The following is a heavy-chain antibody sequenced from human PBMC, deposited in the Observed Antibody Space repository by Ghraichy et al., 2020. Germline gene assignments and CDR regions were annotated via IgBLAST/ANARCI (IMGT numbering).Heavy chain of an antibody. D-gene: IGHD2-2*01. J-gene: IGHJ5*02. V-gene: IGHV4-4*07. CDR1: GGSISSYY. Sequence: TLSLTCTVSGGSISSYYWSWIRQPAGKGLEWIGRIYTSGSTNYNPSLKSRVTMSVDTSKNQFSLKLSSVTAADTAVYYCARADFWADCSSTSCYWSGFDPWGQGTLVTVSS. CDR2: IYTSGST. CDR3: ARADFWADCSSTSCYWSGFDP.